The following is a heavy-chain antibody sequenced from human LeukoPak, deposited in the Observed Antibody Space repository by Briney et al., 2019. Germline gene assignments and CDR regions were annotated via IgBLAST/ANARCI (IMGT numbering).Heavy chain of an antibody. D-gene: IGHD2-2*01. CDR3: ARVRREDIVAVPAARYYYYYYMDV. CDR1: GYTFTGYY. Sequence: EASVKVSCKASGYTFTGYYMHWVRQAPGQGLEWMGWINPNSGGTNYAQKFQGRVTMTRDTSISTAYMELSRLRSDDTAVYYCARVRREDIVAVPAARYYYYYYMDVWGKGTTVTISS. V-gene: IGHV1-2*02. CDR2: INPNSGGT. J-gene: IGHJ6*03.